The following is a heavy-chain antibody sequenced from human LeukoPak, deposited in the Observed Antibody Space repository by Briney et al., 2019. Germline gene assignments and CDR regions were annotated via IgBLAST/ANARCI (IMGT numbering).Heavy chain of an antibody. J-gene: IGHJ4*02. CDR2: ISYDGSNK. CDR1: GFTFSGYS. V-gene: IGHV3-30-3*01. D-gene: IGHD4-17*01. Sequence: PGRSLRLSCAASGFTFSGYSLNWVRQAPGKGLEWVAVISYDGSNKYYADSVKGRITISRDNSKNTLYLQMDSLRAEDTAVYYCAREIDYGEVSSDYWGQGTLVTVSS. CDR3: AREIDYGEVSSDY.